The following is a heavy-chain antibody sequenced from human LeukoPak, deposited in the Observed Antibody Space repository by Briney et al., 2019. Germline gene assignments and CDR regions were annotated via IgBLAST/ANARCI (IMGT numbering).Heavy chain of an antibody. J-gene: IGHJ6*02. Sequence: SETVSLTCTVSGGSISSYYWSWIRQPPGKGLEWIGYIYYSGSTNYNPSLKSRVTISVDTSKNQFSLKLSSVTAADTAVYYCARGVGRGFGMDVWGQGTTVTVSS. D-gene: IGHD2-15*01. CDR2: IYYSGST. V-gene: IGHV4-59*01. CDR3: ARGVGRGFGMDV. CDR1: GGSISSYY.